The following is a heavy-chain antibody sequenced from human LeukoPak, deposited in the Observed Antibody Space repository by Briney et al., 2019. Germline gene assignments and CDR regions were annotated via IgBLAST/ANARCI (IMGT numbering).Heavy chain of an antibody. CDR2: INPSGGST. V-gene: IGHV1-46*01. CDR3: ARDGVLRFLEWPEFLFDY. J-gene: IGHJ4*02. CDR1: GYTFTSYY. Sequence: ASVNVSCKASGYTFTSYYMHWVRQAPGQGLEWMGIINPSGGSTSYAQKFQGRVTMTRDTSTSTVYMELSSLRSEDTAVYYCARDGVLRFLEWPEFLFDYWGQGTLVTVSS. D-gene: IGHD3-3*01.